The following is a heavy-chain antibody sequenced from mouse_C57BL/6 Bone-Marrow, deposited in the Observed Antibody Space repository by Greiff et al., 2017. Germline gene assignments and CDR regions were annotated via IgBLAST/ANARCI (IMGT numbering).Heavy chain of an antibody. CDR3: ARIYGNYSYYYAMDY. CDR2: ISYDGSN. V-gene: IGHV3-6*01. J-gene: IGHJ4*01. D-gene: IGHD2-1*01. Sequence: EVKVEESGPGLVKPSQSLSLTCSVTGYSITSGYYWNWIRQFPGNKLEWMGYISYDGSNNYNPSLKNRISITRDTSKNQFFLKLNSVTTEDTATYYCARIYGNYSYYYAMDYWGQGTSVTVSS. CDR1: GYSITSGYY.